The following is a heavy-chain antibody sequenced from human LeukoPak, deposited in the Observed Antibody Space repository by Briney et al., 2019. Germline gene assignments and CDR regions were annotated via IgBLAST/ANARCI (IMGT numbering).Heavy chain of an antibody. J-gene: IGHJ5*02. D-gene: IGHD2-15*01. V-gene: IGHV4-39*01. Sequence: PSETLSLTCTVSGGSISSSSYYWGWIRQPPGKGLEWIGSIYYSGSTYYNPSLKSRVTISVDTSKNQFSLKLSSVTAADTAVYYCARLPRCYSNWFDPWGQGTLVTVSS. CDR1: GGSISSSSYY. CDR3: ARLPRCYSNWFDP. CDR2: IYYSGST.